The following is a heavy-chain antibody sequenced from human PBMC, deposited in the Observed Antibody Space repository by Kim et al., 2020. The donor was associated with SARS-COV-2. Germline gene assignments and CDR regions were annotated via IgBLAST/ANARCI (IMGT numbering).Heavy chain of an antibody. CDR1: GGSFSDYT. CDR2: INHSGST. D-gene: IGHD2-21*01. Sequence: SETLSLTCAVYGGSFSDYTWTWIRQPPGKGLEWIGEINHSGSTNLSPSLKRRITISVDTSKNQFSLRLKSITATDAAVYYCARGRADVVPSPVPGLVPYYNYYALDVWGRGTPVAVSS. CDR3: ARGRADVVPSPVPGLVPYYNYYALDV. J-gene: IGHJ6*02. V-gene: IGHV4-34*01.